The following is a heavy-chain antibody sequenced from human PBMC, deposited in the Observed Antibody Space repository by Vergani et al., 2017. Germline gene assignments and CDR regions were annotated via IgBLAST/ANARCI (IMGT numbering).Heavy chain of an antibody. J-gene: IGHJ4*02. V-gene: IGHV3-33*01. D-gene: IGHD3-22*01. CDR1: GFTFSSYG. CDR2: IWYDGSNK. Sequence: QVQLVESGGGVVQPGRSLRLSCAASGFTFSSYGMHWVRQAPGKGLEWVAVIWYDGSNKYYADSVKGRFTISRDNSKNTLYLQMNSLRAEDTAVYYCARALYDSSGYTAAAAAGYWGQGTLVTVSS. CDR3: ARALYDSSGYTAAAAAGY.